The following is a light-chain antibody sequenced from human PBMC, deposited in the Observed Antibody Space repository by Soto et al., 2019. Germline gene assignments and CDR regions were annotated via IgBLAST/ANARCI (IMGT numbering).Light chain of an antibody. Sequence: IVLTQSPATLSVSLGERVTLSCRASENAGTFLAWYQQKPGQSPRLLIYGVSTRTAGLPARFSGTGSGTDFTLTSSSVQSEDFAVYYCQHYNNWPPWAFGQGTKVEIK. J-gene: IGKJ1*01. CDR1: ENAGTF. CDR3: QHYNNWPPWA. V-gene: IGKV3D-15*01. CDR2: GVS.